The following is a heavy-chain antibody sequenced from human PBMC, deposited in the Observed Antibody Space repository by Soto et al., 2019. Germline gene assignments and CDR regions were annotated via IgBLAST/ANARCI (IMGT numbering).Heavy chain of an antibody. CDR2: IKSKTDGGTT. CDR1: GFTFSNAW. D-gene: IGHD3-22*01. J-gene: IGHJ4*01. V-gene: IGHV3-15*07. CDR3: TTDSYSTIIIVRFDY. Sequence: GGSLILSCAASGFTFSNAWINGVRQAPGKGLEWVGRIKSKTDGGTTDYAEPVKGRFAISRDDSNNMVYLQMNSLKIEDTAVYYCTTDSYSTIIIVRFDYWGHGTLVTVSS.